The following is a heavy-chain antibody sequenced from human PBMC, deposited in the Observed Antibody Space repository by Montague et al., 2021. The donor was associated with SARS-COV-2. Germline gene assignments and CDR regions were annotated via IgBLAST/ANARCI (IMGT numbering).Heavy chain of an antibody. CDR1: GDSVSSNSPT. D-gene: IGHD1-1*01. J-gene: IGHJ6*02. CDR2: TYYGYKWYN. CDR3: TSGREGNYNVMDV. Sequence: CAISGDSVSSNSPTWDWLRQSPSTALEWLGRTYYGYKWYNDYAVSVRGRVTINPGTSKNQFSLQLNSVTAEDTAIYYCTSGREGNYNVMDVWGQGTTATVSS. V-gene: IGHV6-1*01.